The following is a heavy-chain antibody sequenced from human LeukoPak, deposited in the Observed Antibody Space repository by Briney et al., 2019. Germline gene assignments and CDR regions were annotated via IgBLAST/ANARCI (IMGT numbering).Heavy chain of an antibody. CDR3: ARTWALAVAGNYFDY. CDR2: IYYSGNT. J-gene: IGHJ4*02. D-gene: IGHD6-19*01. Sequence: SETLSLTCTVSGDSISTSNSYWGWIRQPPGKGLEWIGSIYYSGNTYYNASLKSRVTISVDTSKNQFSLKLSSVTAADTAVYYCARTWALAVAGNYFDYWGQGTLVTGSS. V-gene: IGHV4-39*07. CDR1: GDSISTSNSY.